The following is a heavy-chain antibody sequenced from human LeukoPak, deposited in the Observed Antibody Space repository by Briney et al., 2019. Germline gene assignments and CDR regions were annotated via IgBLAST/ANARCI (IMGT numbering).Heavy chain of an antibody. V-gene: IGHV3-48*03. D-gene: IGHD1-1*01. CDR2: ISSSGSTI. CDR3: ARRPTGIEMDV. J-gene: IGHJ6*04. CDR1: GFTFSSYE. Sequence: GGSLRLSCAASGFTFSSYEMNWVSQARGKGLEWVSYISSSGSTIYYADSVKGRFTISRDNAKNSLYLQMNSLRAEDTAVYYCARRPTGIEMDVWGKGTTVTVSS.